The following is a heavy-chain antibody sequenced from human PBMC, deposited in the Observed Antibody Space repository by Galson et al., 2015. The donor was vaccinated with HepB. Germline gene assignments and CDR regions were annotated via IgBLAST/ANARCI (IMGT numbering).Heavy chain of an antibody. D-gene: IGHD3-22*01. Sequence: SVKVSCKASGYTFTSYGISWVRQVPGQGLEWMGWISAYNGNTNYAQMLQGRVTMTTDTSTSTAYMELRSLRSDDTAVYYCARDDYYDSANYAFDIWGQGTMVTVSS. CDR1: GYTFTSYG. CDR3: ARDDYYDSANYAFDI. V-gene: IGHV1-18*01. J-gene: IGHJ3*02. CDR2: ISAYNGNT.